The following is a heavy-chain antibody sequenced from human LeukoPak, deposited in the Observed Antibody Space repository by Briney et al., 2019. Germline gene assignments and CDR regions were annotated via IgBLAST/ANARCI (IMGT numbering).Heavy chain of an antibody. CDR2: FYYSGST. V-gene: IGHV4-59*08. D-gene: IGHD3-10*01. CDR3: ARLGNPQVYYYGSGSSGGAFDI. CDR1: GGSISSYY. J-gene: IGHJ3*02. Sequence: SETLSLTCTVSGGSISSYYWSWIRQPPGKGLEWIGYFYYSGSTNYNPSLKSRVTISVDTSKNQFSLKLSSVTAADTAVYYCARLGNPQVYYYGSGSSGGAFDIWGQGTMVTVSS.